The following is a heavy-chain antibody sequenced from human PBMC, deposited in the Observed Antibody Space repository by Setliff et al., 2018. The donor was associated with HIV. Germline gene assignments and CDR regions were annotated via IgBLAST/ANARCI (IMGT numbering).Heavy chain of an antibody. CDR2: IYHSGST. Sequence: PSETLSLTCAVSGGSISSSNWWSWVRQPPGKGLEWIGEIYHSGSTNYNPSLKSRVTISVDTSENQFSLKLTSVTAADTAVYYCAVKPSETLYKRFGDLFEGEGRYYHYYYYMDVWGKGTTVTVSS. V-gene: IGHV4-4*02. CDR1: GGSISSSNW. CDR3: AVKPSETLYKRFGDLFEGEGRYYHYYYYMDV. J-gene: IGHJ6*03. D-gene: IGHD3-10*01.